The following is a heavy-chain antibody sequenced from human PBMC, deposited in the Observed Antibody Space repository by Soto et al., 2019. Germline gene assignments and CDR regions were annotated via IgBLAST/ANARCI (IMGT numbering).Heavy chain of an antibody. D-gene: IGHD6-19*01. CDR3: ASGSIAVAGSFDP. Sequence: SETLSLTCTVSGGSLSSYYWTWIRQPPGKGLEWIGYVYYSGNTNYNPSLKSRVTISVDTSKNQFSLKLSSVTAADTAVYYCASGSIAVAGSFDPWGQGTLVTVSS. CDR2: VYYSGNT. CDR1: GGSLSSYY. V-gene: IGHV4-59*12. J-gene: IGHJ5*02.